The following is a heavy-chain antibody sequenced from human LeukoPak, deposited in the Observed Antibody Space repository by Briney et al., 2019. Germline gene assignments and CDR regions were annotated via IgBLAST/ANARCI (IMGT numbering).Heavy chain of an antibody. CDR3: ARDLVTVTKGFDI. V-gene: IGHV4-59*11. D-gene: IGHD4-17*01. J-gene: IGHJ3*02. Sequence: SETLSLTCAVSDDSFSSHYWTWIRQPPGKVLEWIGYISYIGSTNYNPSLKSRVTISIDTSRNQFPLRLSSVTAADTAVYYCARDLVTVTKGFDIWGQGTMVSVSS. CDR2: ISYIGST. CDR1: DDSFSSHY.